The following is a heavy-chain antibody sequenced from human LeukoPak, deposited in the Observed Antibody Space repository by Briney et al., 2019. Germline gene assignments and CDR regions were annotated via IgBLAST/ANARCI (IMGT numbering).Heavy chain of an antibody. J-gene: IGHJ5*02. Sequence: KPSETLSLTCAVYGGSFSGYYCSWIRQPPGKGLEWIGEINHSESTNYNPSLKSRVTISVDTSKNQFSLKLSSVTAADTAVYYCASVSYSSTSCYAFGDPNWFDPWGQGTLVTFSS. CDR2: INHSEST. D-gene: IGHD2-2*01. CDR3: ASVSYSSTSCYAFGDPNWFDP. V-gene: IGHV4-34*01. CDR1: GGSFSGYY.